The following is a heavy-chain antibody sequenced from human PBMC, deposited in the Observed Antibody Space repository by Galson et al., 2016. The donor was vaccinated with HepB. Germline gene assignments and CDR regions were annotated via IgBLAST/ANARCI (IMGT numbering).Heavy chain of an antibody. CDR2: ISYTGSKE. D-gene: IGHD6-19*01. CDR3: ARSIHSILSVTGQRDGDY. CDR1: RFNFSSFA. Sequence: SLRLSCAASRFNFSSFAMHWVRQAPGKGLEWVAEISYTGSKEKYADSVKGRFTIFRDNSKNTLYLQMTSLRADDTAVYYCARSIHSILSVTGQRDGDYWGQGTLVTVSS. J-gene: IGHJ4*02. V-gene: IGHV3-30-3*01.